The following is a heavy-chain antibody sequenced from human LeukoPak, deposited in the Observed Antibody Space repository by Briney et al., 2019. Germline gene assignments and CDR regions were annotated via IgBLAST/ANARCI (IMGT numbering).Heavy chain of an antibody. CDR1: GSIFNDYW. Sequence: GGPMQISSEGFGSIFNDYWIGWVRQLPGKGLEWVGIIYHGGSDVQYTPSLYGGVTMSADKSSSTSYLQWTSLRGSDSGMYYCACRRYSDTWSDPWGQGTLVTLSS. J-gene: IGHJ5*02. CDR2: IYHGGSDV. CDR3: ACRRYSDTWSDP. D-gene: IGHD6-13*01. V-gene: IGHV5-51*01.